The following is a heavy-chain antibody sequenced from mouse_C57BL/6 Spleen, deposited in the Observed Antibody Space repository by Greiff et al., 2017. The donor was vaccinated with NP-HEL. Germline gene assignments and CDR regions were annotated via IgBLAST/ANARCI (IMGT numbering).Heavy chain of an antibody. CDR1: GYAFSSYW. Sequence: QVQLQQSGAELVKPGASVKISCKASGYAFSSYWMNWVKQRPGQGLEWIGQIYPGDGDTNYNGKFKGKATLTADKSSSTAYMQLSSLTSEDSAVYFCAREDGSSYGGYFDYWGQGTTLTVSS. D-gene: IGHD1-1*01. CDR2: IYPGDGDT. V-gene: IGHV1-80*01. J-gene: IGHJ2*01. CDR3: AREDGSSYGGYFDY.